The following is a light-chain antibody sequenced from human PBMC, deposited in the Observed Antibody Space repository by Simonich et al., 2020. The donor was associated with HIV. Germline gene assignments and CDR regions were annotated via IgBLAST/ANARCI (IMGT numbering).Light chain of an antibody. V-gene: IGKV4-1*01. CDR3: QQSYNTPYT. J-gene: IGKJ2*01. Sequence: DIGLTQSPDSLAVSLGERATINCKSSQSVLYSSNHKNYLALYQPKPGQPPKLLIYWASTRESVVPDRFSGSGSGTDFTLTISSLQAEDVAVYYCQQSYNTPYTFGQGTKLEIK. CDR2: WAS. CDR1: QSVLYSSNHKNY.